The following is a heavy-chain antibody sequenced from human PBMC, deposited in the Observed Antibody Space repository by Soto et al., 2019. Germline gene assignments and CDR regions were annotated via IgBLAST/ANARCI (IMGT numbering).Heavy chain of an antibody. Sequence: SVKVSCKASGGTFSSYAISWVRQAPGQGLEWMGGIIPIFGTANYAQKFQGRVTITADESTSTAYMELSSLRSEDTAVYYCARATTAMVCFDYWGQGTLVTVSS. D-gene: IGHD5-18*01. J-gene: IGHJ4*02. V-gene: IGHV1-69*13. CDR1: GGTFSSYA. CDR3: ARATTAMVCFDY. CDR2: IIPIFGTA.